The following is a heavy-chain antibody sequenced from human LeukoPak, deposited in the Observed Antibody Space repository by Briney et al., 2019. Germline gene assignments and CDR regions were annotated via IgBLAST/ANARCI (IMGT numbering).Heavy chain of an antibody. CDR2: IKSKTDGGTT. Sequence: PGGSLRLSCAASGFTFSNAWMSWVRQAPGKGLEWVGRIKSKTDGGTTGYAAPVKGRLTISRDDSKNTLYLQMNSLKTEDTAVYYCAKAAGTDYYYYYYMDVWGKGTTVTVSS. CDR3: AKAAGTDYYYYYYMDV. J-gene: IGHJ6*03. CDR1: GFTFSNAW. V-gene: IGHV3-15*01. D-gene: IGHD6-13*01.